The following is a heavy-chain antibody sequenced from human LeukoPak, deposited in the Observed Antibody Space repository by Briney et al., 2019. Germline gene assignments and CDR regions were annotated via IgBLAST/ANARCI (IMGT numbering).Heavy chain of an antibody. CDR1: GFTFRSYS. J-gene: IGHJ5*02. CDR2: ISSSSSYI. Sequence: PGGSLRLSCAASGFTFRSYSMNWVRQAPGKGLEWVSSISSSSSYIYYADSVKGRFTISRDNAKNSLYLQMSSLRAEDTAVYYCARGCQNGYCSTTFAAWFDPWGQGTLVTVSS. CDR3: ARGCQNGYCSTTFAAWFDP. D-gene: IGHD2-2*01. V-gene: IGHV3-21*01.